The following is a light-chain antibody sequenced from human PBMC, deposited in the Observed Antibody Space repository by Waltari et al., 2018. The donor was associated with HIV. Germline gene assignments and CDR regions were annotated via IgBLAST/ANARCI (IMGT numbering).Light chain of an antibody. CDR3: VSYTSSNTWV. CDR2: EVN. CDR1: SSDVGGYDF. V-gene: IGLV2-14*01. J-gene: IGLJ3*02. Sequence: QSALTQPASVSGSPGQSITIPCTGTSSDVGGYDFVSWSQQHPGKAPILMIYEVNKRPSGVSDRFSGSKSDSTASLTISGLQAEDETDYYCVSYTSSNTWVFGGGTKLTVL.